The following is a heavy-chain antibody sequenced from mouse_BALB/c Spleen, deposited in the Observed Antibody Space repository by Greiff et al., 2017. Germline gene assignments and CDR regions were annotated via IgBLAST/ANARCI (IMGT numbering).Heavy chain of an antibody. J-gene: IGHJ1*01. CDR1: GFTFSSYG. CDR3: ARGGDYDGDWYFDV. Sequence: DVKLVESGGDLVKPGGSLKLSCAASGFTFSSYGMSWVRQTPDKRLEWVATISSGGSYTYYPDSVKGRFTISRDNAKNTLYLQMSSLKSEDTAMYYCARGGDYDGDWYFDVWGAGTTVTVSS. D-gene: IGHD2-4*01. CDR2: ISSGGSYT. V-gene: IGHV5-6*02.